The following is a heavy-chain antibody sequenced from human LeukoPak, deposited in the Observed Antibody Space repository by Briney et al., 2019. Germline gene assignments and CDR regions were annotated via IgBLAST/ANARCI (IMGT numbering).Heavy chain of an antibody. D-gene: IGHD6-19*01. Sequence: GGSLRLSCAVSGFTLSDYWMSWDRQAPGKGLEWVANIKQDGSEKYYVDSVKGRFTVSRDNAKNSLYLQMNSLRAEDTAVYYCAREIWKWLLWGQGTLVTVSS. CDR3: AREIWKWLL. CDR1: GFTLSDYW. J-gene: IGHJ4*02. V-gene: IGHV3-7*01. CDR2: IKQDGSEK.